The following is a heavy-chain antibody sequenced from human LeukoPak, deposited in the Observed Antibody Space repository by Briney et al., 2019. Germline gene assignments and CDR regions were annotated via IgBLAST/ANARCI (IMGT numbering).Heavy chain of an antibody. CDR2: INPNSGGT. Sequence: GASVKVSCKASGYTFTGYYMHWVRQAPGQGLEWMGWINPNSGGTNYAQKFQGRVTMTRDTSISTAYMELSRLRSDDTAVYYCARNLIVVVPAAITLTLDYWGQGTLVTVSS. D-gene: IGHD2-2*01. V-gene: IGHV1-2*02. J-gene: IGHJ4*02. CDR1: GYTFTGYY. CDR3: ARNLIVVVPAAITLTLDY.